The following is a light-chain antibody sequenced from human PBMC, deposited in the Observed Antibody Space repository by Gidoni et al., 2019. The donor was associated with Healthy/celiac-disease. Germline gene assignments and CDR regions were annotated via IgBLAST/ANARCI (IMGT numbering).Light chain of an antibody. CDR1: SSDVGGYNS. CDR2: EVS. V-gene: IGLV2-8*01. CDR3: SSYAGSNNNHYV. Sequence: QSALTQPPSASGSPGQSVTIPCTGTSSDVGGYNSVPWYQQHPGKAPKLMIYEVSKRPSGVPDRFSGSKSGNTASLTVSGLQAEDEADYYCSSYAGSNNNHYVFGTGTKVTVL. J-gene: IGLJ1*01.